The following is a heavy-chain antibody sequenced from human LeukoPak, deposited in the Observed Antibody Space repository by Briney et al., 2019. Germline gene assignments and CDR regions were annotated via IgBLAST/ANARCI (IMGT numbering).Heavy chain of an antibody. CDR1: GGSISSHY. J-gene: IGHJ4*02. D-gene: IGHD3-10*01. Sequence: SETLSLTCNVSGGSISSHYWSWIRQPAGKGLEWIGRIYTSGSTNYNPSLNSRVTMSIDASKNQFSLRLSSVTAADTAVYYCARGRRGLLWFGSFDYWGQGTLVTVSS. V-gene: IGHV4-4*07. CDR3: ARGRRGLLWFGSFDY. CDR2: IYTSGST.